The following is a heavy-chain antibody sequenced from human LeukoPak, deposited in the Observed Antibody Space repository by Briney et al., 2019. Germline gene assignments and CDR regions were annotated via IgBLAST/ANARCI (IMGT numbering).Heavy chain of an antibody. D-gene: IGHD5-12*01. CDR3: ARGRYSGYDYSHY. Sequence: GGSLRLSCAASGFAFSSYSMNWLRQAPGKGLEWVSSISSSSDYIYQADSMKGRFTISRDNAKNSLYLQMNSLRAEDTAVYYCARGRYSGYDYSHYWGQGTLVTVSS. CDR1: GFAFSSYS. CDR2: ISSSSDYI. J-gene: IGHJ4*02. V-gene: IGHV3-21*01.